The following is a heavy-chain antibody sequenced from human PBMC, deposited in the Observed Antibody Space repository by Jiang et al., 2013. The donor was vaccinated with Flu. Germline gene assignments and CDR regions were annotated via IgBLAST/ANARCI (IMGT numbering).Heavy chain of an antibody. CDR3: ARHGEGVGATNWYFDL. CDR2: IYPDNSDT. J-gene: IGHJ2*01. Sequence: SCKGSGYSFTSYWIGWVRQMPGKGLEWMGIIYPDNSDTRYSPSFQGQVTISADKSISTAYLQWSSLKASDTAMYYCARHGEGVGATNWYFDLWGRGTLVTVSS. V-gene: IGHV5-51*01. D-gene: IGHD1-26*01. CDR1: GYSFTSYW.